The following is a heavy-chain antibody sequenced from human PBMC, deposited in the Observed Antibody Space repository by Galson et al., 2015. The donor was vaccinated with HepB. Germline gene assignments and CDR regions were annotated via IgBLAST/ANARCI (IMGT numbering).Heavy chain of an antibody. J-gene: IGHJ4*02. CDR3: ARGGNSIRNWAGDYFDS. V-gene: IGHV3-30*04. CDR1: GFTFSSYS. D-gene: IGHD7-27*01. Sequence: SLRLSCAASGFTFSSYSMHWVRQAPGKGLEWVAITSYDGSNKYYAESVKGRFTISRDNSKNALYLQMDSLRPEDTAVYYCARGGNSIRNWAGDYFDSWGQGALVTVSS. CDR2: TSYDGSNK.